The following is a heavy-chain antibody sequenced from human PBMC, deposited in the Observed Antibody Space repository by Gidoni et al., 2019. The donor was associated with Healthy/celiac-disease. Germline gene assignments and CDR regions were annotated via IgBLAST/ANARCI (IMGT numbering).Heavy chain of an antibody. V-gene: IGHV3-9*01. CDR2: ISGNSGSI. Sequence: EVQLVESGGGLVQPGRSLRLSCAASGFPFDDSPMHWVRQAPGKGLEWVSGISGNSGSIGYADSVKGRFTISRDNAKNSLYLQMNSLRAEDTALYYCAKDMQGADTPPNYYYGMDVWGQGTTVTVSS. CDR3: AKDMQGADTPPNYYYGMDV. CDR1: GFPFDDSP. J-gene: IGHJ6*02. D-gene: IGHD5-18*01.